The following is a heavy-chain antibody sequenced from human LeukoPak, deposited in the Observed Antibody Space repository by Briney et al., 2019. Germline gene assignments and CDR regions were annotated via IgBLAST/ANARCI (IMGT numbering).Heavy chain of an antibody. Sequence: SETLSLTCTVSGGSISSSSYYWGWIRQPPGKGLEWIGGIYYSGSTYYNPSLKSRVTISVDTSKNQFSLKLSSVTAADTAVYYCARSDNEYYDFWSVDRGHTFDIWGQGTMVTVSS. CDR2: IYYSGST. D-gene: IGHD3-3*01. V-gene: IGHV4-39*07. CDR3: ARSDNEYYDFWSVDRGHTFDI. J-gene: IGHJ3*02. CDR1: GGSISSSSYY.